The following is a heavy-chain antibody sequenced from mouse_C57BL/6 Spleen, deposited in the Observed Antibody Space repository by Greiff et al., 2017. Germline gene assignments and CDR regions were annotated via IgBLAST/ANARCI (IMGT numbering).Heavy chain of an antibody. J-gene: IGHJ1*03. CDR3: ARSGDYYGSSSDWYFDV. D-gene: IGHD1-1*01. Sequence: DVKLQESVAELVRPGASVKLSCTASGFNIKNTYMHWVKQRPEQGLEWIGRIDPANGNTKYAPKFQGKATITADTSSNTAYLQLSSLTSEDTAIYYCARSGDYYGSSSDWYFDVWGTGTTVTVSS. V-gene: IGHV14-3*01. CDR2: IDPANGNT. CDR1: GFNIKNTY.